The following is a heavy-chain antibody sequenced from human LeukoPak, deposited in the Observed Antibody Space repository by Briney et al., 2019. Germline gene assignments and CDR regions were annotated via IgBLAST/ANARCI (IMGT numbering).Heavy chain of an antibody. CDR3: AKLGAHDFWSVGEKFFDY. Sequence: GGSLRLSCAASGFTFSSYGMHWVRQAPGKGLEWVAVISYDGSNKYYADSVKGRFTISRDNSKNTLYLQMNSLRAEDTAVYYCAKLGAHDFWSVGEKFFDYWGQGTLVTVSS. CDR1: GFTFSSYG. J-gene: IGHJ4*02. CDR2: ISYDGSNK. V-gene: IGHV3-30*18. D-gene: IGHD3-3*01.